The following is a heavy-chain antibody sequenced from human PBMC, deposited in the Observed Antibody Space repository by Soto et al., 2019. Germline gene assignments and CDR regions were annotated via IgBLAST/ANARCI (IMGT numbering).Heavy chain of an antibody. V-gene: IGHV3-30*18. CDR2: ISYDGSNK. CDR3: AKLALTYYYDSSGYYYNHDAFDI. Sequence: VGSLRLSCAASGFTFSSYGMHWVRQAPGKGLEWVAVISYDGSNKYYADSVKGRFTISRDNSKNTLYLQMNSLRAEDTAVYYCAKLALTYYYDSSGYYYNHDAFDIWGQGTMVTVSS. D-gene: IGHD3-22*01. J-gene: IGHJ3*02. CDR1: GFTFSSYG.